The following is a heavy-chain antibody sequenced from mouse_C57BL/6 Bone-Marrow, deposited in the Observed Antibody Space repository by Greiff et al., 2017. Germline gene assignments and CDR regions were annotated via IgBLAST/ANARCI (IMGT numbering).Heavy chain of an antibody. V-gene: IGHV1-81*01. D-gene: IGHD3-1*01. CDR3: ARGAPDAMDD. J-gene: IGHJ4*01. CDR1: GYTFTSYG. CDR2: IYPRSGNT. Sequence: VQLQQSGAELARPGASVKLSCKASGYTFTSYGISWVKQRTGQGLEWIGEIYPRSGNTYYNEKFKGKATLTADKSSSTAYMELRSLTSEDSAVDFCARGAPDAMDDWGQGTSVTVSS.